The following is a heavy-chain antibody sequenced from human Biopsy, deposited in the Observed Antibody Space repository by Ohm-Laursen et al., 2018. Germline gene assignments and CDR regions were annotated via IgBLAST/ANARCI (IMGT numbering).Heavy chain of an antibody. CDR2: ITWNSGHI. CDR3: VKDIRRYFYGMDV. Sequence: FPRLSCAASDFTFDDYAMSWVRQRPGKGLEWVSGITWNSGHIAYADSVKGRFTISRDNAKNVLWLQMNSLRVDDTAMYYCVKDIRRYFYGMDVWGQGTTVTVS. D-gene: IGHD3-10*01. J-gene: IGHJ6*02. CDR1: DFTFDDYA. V-gene: IGHV3-9*01.